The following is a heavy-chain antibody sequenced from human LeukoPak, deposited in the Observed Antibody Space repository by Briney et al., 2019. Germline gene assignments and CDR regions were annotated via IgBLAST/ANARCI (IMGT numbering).Heavy chain of an antibody. D-gene: IGHD2-21*02. V-gene: IGHV4-30-4*08. J-gene: IGHJ5*02. CDR2: IYYSGST. Sequence: SETLSLTCAVYGGSFSGYYWNWIRQPPGKGLEWIGYIYYSGSTYYNPSLRSRVTISVDTSNNHFSLKLSSVTAADTAVYYCARDGGGLLFDPWGQGTLVTVSS. CDR1: GGSFSGYY. CDR3: ARDGGGLLFDP.